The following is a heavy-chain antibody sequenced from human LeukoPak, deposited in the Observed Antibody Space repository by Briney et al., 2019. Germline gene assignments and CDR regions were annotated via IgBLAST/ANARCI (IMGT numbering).Heavy chain of an antibody. V-gene: IGHV3-48*01. J-gene: IGHJ4*02. D-gene: IGHD2-2*01. CDR1: GFTFSTYN. Sequence: HSGGSLRLSCVVSGFTFSTYNTNWVRQAPGKGLEWVSYISSSSDTIFYADSVRGRFTISRDNAKKSLYLQMSSLRAEDTAVYYCARPYCSSTDCPTFDDWGQGTLVTVSS. CDR2: ISSSSDTI. CDR3: ARPYCSSTDCPTFDD.